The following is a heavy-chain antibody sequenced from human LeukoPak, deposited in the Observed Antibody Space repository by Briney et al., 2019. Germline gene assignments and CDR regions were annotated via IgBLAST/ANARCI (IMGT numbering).Heavy chain of an antibody. Sequence: GGSLRLSCETSGFIFENYWMSWVRQSPGKGLEWVASIKKDGNEKYYVDSMKGRFTISRDNSKKSLYLQMSSLGAEDTAMYYCARDDYYASGNYFDCRGQGTLVTVSS. D-gene: IGHD3-10*01. V-gene: IGHV3-7*03. CDR1: GFIFENYW. CDR3: ARDDYYASGNYFDC. CDR2: IKKDGNEK. J-gene: IGHJ4*02.